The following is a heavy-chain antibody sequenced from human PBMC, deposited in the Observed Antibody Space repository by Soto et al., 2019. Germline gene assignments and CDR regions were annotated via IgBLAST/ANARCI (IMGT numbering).Heavy chain of an antibody. CDR1: GGSMSSSNW. Sequence: ETLSLTCTVSGGSMSSSNWWNWVRQAPGKGLEWVGLIKSQGGGGTAHYAAPVKGRFTISRDDSRNTVYLQMNSLKPEDTALYYCIWQQDFYYGRAVWGQGTTVTVSS. CDR3: IWQQDFYYGRAV. J-gene: IGHJ6*02. D-gene: IGHD6-13*01. V-gene: IGHV3-15*07. CDR2: IKSQGGGGTA.